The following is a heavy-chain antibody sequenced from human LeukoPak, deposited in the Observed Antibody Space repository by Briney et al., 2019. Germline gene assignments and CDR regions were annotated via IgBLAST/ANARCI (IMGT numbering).Heavy chain of an antibody. CDR1: GYTFTSYY. CDR2: INPSGGST. D-gene: IGHD1-26*01. V-gene: IGHV1-46*03. J-gene: IGHJ4*02. CDR3: ATGRGSYYED. Sequence: ASXXVSCKASGYTFTSYYMHWVRQAPGQGLVWMVIINPSGGSTSYAQKFQGRVTMTRDTSTSTVYMELSSLRSEDTAVYYCATGRGSYYEDWGQGTLVTVSS.